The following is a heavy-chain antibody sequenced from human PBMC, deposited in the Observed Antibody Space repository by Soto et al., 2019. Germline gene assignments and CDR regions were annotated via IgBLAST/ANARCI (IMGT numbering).Heavy chain of an antibody. D-gene: IGHD3-9*01. CDR2: IKQDGSEK. V-gene: IGHV3-7*01. CDR1: GFTFSSYW. J-gene: IGHJ6*02. CDR3: ARDFADPYYDILTGYRNYYYYGMDV. Sequence: GGSLRLSCAASGFTFSSYWMSWVRQAPGKGLEWVANIKQDGSEKYYVDSVKGRFTISRDNAKNSLYLQMNSLRAEDTAVYYCARDFADPYYDILTGYRNYYYYGMDVWGQGTTVTVSS.